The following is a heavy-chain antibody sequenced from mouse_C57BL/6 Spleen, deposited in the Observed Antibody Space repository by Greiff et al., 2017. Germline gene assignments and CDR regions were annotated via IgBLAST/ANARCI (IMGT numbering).Heavy chain of an antibody. CDR3: ARGAGTYFDY. V-gene: IGHV1-59*01. CDR2: IDPSDSYT. J-gene: IGHJ2*01. Sequence: VQLQQPGAELVRPGTSVKLSCKASGYTFTSYWMHWVKQRPGQGLEWIGVIDPSDSYTNYNQKFKGKATLTVDTSSSTAYMQRSSLTSEDSAVYYWARGAGTYFDYWGQGTTLTVSS. CDR1: GYTFTSYW. D-gene: IGHD4-1*01.